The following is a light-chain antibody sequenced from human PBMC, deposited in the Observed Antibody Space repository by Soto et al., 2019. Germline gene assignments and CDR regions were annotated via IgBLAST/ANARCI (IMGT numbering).Light chain of an antibody. CDR2: DVS. J-gene: IGLJ1*01. V-gene: IGLV2-11*01. Sequence: QSVLTQPRSVSGSPGQSVTISCTGTSSDIGGYTYVSWYQQHPGKAPKVIIYDVSERPSGVPYRFSGSKSGNTASLTISGLQPEDEADYYCCSFAGPQSFEVFGEGTKVTVL. CDR3: CSFAGPQSFEV. CDR1: SSDIGGYTY.